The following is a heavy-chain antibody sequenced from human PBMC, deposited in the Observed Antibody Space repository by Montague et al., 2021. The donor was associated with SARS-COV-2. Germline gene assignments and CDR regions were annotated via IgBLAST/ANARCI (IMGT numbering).Heavy chain of an antibody. V-gene: IGHV4-39*01. CDR2: IYYSWSNS. CDR3: ARERWPPDY. D-gene: IGHD5-24*01. J-gene: IGHJ4*02. CDR1: GGSIDSSSYH. Sequence: SETLSLTCTVSGGSIDSSSYHWDWIRQSPGKGLECIRSIYYSWSNSYYNPSLKSRVTISADTSKNQFSLKLTSVTAADTAVYYCARERWPPDYWGQGTLVTVSS.